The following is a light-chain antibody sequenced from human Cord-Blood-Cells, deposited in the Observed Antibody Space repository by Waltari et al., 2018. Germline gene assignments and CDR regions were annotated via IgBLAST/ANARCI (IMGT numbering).Light chain of an antibody. Sequence: QSALTQPASVSGSPGQSITISCTGTSSDVGSYNLVSWYQQHTGKAPKLMIYEGSNGPSGVSNRFSGSKSGNTASLTISGLQAEDEADYYCCSYAGSVVFGGGTKLTVL. CDR1: SSDVGSYNL. J-gene: IGLJ2*01. CDR2: EGS. V-gene: IGLV2-23*01. CDR3: CSYAGSVV.